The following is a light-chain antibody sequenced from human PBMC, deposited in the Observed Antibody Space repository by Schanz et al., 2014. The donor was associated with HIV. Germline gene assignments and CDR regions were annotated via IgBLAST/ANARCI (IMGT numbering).Light chain of an antibody. CDR2: TND. J-gene: IGLJ2*01. Sequence: QSVLTQPPSVSGTPGQRVTISCSGSDSNIGNNAAFWYQQFPGTAPKLLIYTNDQRPSGVPDRFSGSKSGTSASLAISGLQAADEADYYCSSYTTSSTVLFGGGTKLTVL. CDR3: SSYTTSSTVL. V-gene: IGLV1-44*01. CDR1: DSNIGNNA.